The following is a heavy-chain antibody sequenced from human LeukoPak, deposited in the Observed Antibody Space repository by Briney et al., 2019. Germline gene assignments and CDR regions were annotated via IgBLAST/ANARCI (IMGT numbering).Heavy chain of an antibody. CDR1: GFTFSSYA. D-gene: IGHD3-22*01. CDR2: ISGSGGST. Sequence: PGGSLRLSCAASGFTFSSYAMSWVGQAPGKGLDWVSAISGSGGSTYYADSVKGRFTISRDNSKNTLYLQMNSLRAEDTAVYYCAKPYDSSGYYYGIDYWGQGTLVTVSS. CDR3: AKPYDSSGYYYGIDY. V-gene: IGHV3-23*01. J-gene: IGHJ4*02.